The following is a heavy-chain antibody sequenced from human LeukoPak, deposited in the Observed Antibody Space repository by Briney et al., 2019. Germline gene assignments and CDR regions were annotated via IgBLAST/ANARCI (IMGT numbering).Heavy chain of an antibody. CDR2: IYTSGST. Sequence: KASETLSLTCTVSGGSISSYYWSWIRQPAGKGLEWIGRIYTSGSTNYNPSLKSRVTMSVDTSKNQFSLKLSSVTAADTAVYYCARDLSSSWYGWFDPWGQGTLVTVSS. CDR1: GGSISSYY. V-gene: IGHV4-4*07. D-gene: IGHD6-13*01. J-gene: IGHJ5*02. CDR3: ARDLSSSWYGWFDP.